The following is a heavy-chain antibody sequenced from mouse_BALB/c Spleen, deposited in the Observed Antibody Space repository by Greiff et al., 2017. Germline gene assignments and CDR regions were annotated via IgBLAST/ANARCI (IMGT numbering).Heavy chain of an antibody. CDR1: GFTFSSYT. J-gene: IGHJ2*01. CDR3: TRDRYLFDY. D-gene: IGHD5-1*01. V-gene: IGHV5-6-4*01. CDR2: ISSGGSYT. Sequence: EVQVVESGGGLVKPGGSLKLSCAASGFTFSSYTMSWVRQTPEKRLEWVATISSGGSYTYYPDSVKGRFTISRDNAKNTLYLQMSSLKSEDTAMYYCTRDRYLFDYWGQGTTLTVSS.